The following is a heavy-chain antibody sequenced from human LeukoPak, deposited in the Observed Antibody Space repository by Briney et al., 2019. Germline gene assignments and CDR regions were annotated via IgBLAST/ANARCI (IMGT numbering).Heavy chain of an antibody. J-gene: IGHJ4*02. CDR3: AREPDWNDVPFYY. CDR2: INHSGST. Sequence: SETLSLTCAVYGGSFSGYYWSWIRQPPGKGLEWIGEINHSGSTNYNPSLKSRVTISVDTSKNQYSLKLSSVTAAETSVDSCAREPDWNDVPFYYWGQGTLDTVSS. D-gene: IGHD1-1*01. CDR1: GGSFSGYY. V-gene: IGHV4-34*01.